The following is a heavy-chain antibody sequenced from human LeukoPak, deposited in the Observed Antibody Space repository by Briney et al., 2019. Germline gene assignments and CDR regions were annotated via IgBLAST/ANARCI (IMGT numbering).Heavy chain of an antibody. CDR3: ARGRESSYYDFWSGYYTGYYYYYMDV. CDR2: IYTSGST. V-gene: IGHV4-4*07. Sequence: SETLSLTCTVSGGSISSYYWSWIRQPAGKGLEWIGRIYTSGSTNYNPSLKSRVTMSVDTSKNQFSLELSSVTAADTAVYYCARGRESSYYDFWSGYYTGYYYYYMDVWGKGTTVTVSS. D-gene: IGHD3-3*01. J-gene: IGHJ6*03. CDR1: GGSISSYY.